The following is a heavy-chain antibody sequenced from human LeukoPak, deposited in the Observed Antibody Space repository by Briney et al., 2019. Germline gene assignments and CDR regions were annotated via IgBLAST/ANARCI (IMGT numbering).Heavy chain of an antibody. Sequence: GESLKISCKGSGYSFTSYWIGWVHQMPGKGLEWMGIIYPGDSDTRYSPSFQGQVTISADKSISTAYLQWSSLKASDTAMYYCASPTPTYYDFWSGYPTTDAFDIWGQGTMVTVSS. CDR1: GYSFTSYW. CDR3: ASPTPTYYDFWSGYPTTDAFDI. J-gene: IGHJ3*02. CDR2: IYPGDSDT. D-gene: IGHD3-3*01. V-gene: IGHV5-51*07.